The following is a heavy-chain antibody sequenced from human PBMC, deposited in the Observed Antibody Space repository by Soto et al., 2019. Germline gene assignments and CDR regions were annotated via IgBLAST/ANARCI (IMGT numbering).Heavy chain of an antibody. Sequence: ASVKVSCKASGYTLTDYYMHWVRQAPGQGLEWMGWINPKNGDTNSAQKFRGRVTMTRDTSISTAYLELSSLRSDDTAAYYCARSTGSYSYYGMDVWGQGTTVTVSS. V-gene: IGHV1-2*02. CDR1: GYTLTDYY. J-gene: IGHJ6*02. CDR2: INPKNGDT. D-gene: IGHD1-26*01. CDR3: ARSTGSYSYYGMDV.